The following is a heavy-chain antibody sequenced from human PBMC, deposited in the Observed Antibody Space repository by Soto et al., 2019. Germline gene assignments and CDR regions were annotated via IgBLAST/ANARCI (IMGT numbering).Heavy chain of an antibody. CDR2: INHSGST. J-gene: IGHJ4*02. V-gene: IGHV4-34*01. CDR1: GGSFSGYY. D-gene: IGHD3-16*01. CDR3: ARGTRSRTYYDYIWGSYYFDY. Sequence: SETLSLTCAVYGGSFSGYYWSWIRQPPGKGLEWIGEINHSGSTNYNPSLKSRVAISVDTSKNQFSLKLSSVTAADTAVYYCARGTRSRTYYDYIWGSYYFDYWGQGTLVTVSS.